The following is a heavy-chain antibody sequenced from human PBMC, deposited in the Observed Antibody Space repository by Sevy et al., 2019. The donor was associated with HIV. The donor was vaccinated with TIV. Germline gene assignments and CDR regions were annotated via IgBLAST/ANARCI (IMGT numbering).Heavy chain of an antibody. CDR3: ARVVGYLSGNYYKYYYDLYV. Sequence: GGSLRLSCAASGFSFNSYDMNWVRQAPGKGLEWVSSISSVSTIIYYGDSVRGRFSISRDNAKKSLYLQMNNLRVEDTAVYYCARVVGYLSGNYYKYYYDLYVWGQGTTVTVSS. D-gene: IGHD3-10*01. J-gene: IGHJ6*02. CDR2: ISSVSTII. CDR1: GFSFNSYD. V-gene: IGHV3-21*01.